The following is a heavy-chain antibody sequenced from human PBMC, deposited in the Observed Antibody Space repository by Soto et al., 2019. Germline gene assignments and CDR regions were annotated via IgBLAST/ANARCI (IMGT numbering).Heavy chain of an antibody. V-gene: IGHV4-31*03. CDR1: GGSISSGGYY. Sequence: QVQLQESGPGLVKPSQTLSLTCTVSGGSISSGGYYWSWIRQHPGKGLEWIGYIYYSGSTYYNPSLKSRVTISGDTSKNQFSLKLSSVTAADTAVYYCAREIVVVVAATEVRWFDPWGQGTLVTVSS. D-gene: IGHD2-15*01. J-gene: IGHJ5*02. CDR3: AREIVVVVAATEVRWFDP. CDR2: IYYSGST.